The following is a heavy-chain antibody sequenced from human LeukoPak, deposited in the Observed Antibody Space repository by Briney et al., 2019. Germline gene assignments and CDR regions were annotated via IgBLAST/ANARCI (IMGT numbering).Heavy chain of an antibody. J-gene: IGHJ4*02. V-gene: IGHV3-23*01. CDR1: GFTFSSYA. Sequence: GGSLRLSCAASGFTFSSYAMSWVRQAPGKGLEWVSAISGSGGSTYYADSVKGRFTTSRDNSKNTLYLQMNSLRAEDTAVYYCAKDLIKAYYDSSGPLVYWGQGTLVTVSS. CDR2: ISGSGGST. CDR3: AKDLIKAYYDSSGPLVY. D-gene: IGHD3-22*01.